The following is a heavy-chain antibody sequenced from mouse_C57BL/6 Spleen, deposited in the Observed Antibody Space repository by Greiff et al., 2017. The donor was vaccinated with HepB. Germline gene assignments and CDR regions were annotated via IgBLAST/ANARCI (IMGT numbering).Heavy chain of an antibody. J-gene: IGHJ2*01. CDR3: ARDGSSLYFDY. CDR2: IYPGSGNT. CDR1: GYSFTSYY. Sequence: QVQLKESGPELVKPGASVKISCKASGYSFTSYYIHWVKQRPGQGLEWIGWIYPGSGNTKYNEKFKGKATLTADTSSSTAYMQLSSLTSEDSAVYYCARDGSSLYFDYWGQGTTLTVSS. D-gene: IGHD1-1*01. V-gene: IGHV1-66*01.